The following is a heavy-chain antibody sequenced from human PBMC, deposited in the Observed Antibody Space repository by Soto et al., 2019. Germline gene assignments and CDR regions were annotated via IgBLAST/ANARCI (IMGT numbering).Heavy chain of an antibody. CDR3: ARTGYYDYIWGSYRLYYFDY. D-gene: IGHD3-16*02. CDR2: IKQDGSEK. CDR1: GFTFSSYW. J-gene: IGHJ4*02. V-gene: IGHV3-7*01. Sequence: GGSLRLSCAASGFTFSSYWMSWVRQAPGKGLEWVANIKQDGSEKYYVDSVKGRFTISRDNAKNSLYLQMNSLRAEDTAVYYCARTGYYDYIWGSYRLYYFDYWGQGTLVTVSS.